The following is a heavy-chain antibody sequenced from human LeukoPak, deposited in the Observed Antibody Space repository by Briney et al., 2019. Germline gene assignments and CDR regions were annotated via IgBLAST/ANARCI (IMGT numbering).Heavy chain of an antibody. V-gene: IGHV1-2*02. J-gene: IGHJ6*02. Sequence: ASVKVSCKASGYTFTGYYMHWVRQAPGQGLEWMGWINPNSGGTNYAQKFQGRVTMTRDTSISTAYMELSRLRSDDTAVYYCARDHRGDYYYGMDVWGQGTTVTVSS. CDR3: ARDHRGDYYYGMDV. CDR1: GYTFTGYY. CDR2: INPNSGGT.